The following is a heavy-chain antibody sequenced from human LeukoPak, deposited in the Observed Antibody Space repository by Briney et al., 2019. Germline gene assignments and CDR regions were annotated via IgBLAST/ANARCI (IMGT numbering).Heavy chain of an antibody. CDR3: ARDYAGSPDY. CDR1: GFTFSTYW. V-gene: IGHV3-74*03. Sequence: GGPLRLSCTASGFTFSTYWINWVRQSPGKGLVWVALINGDGSTTTHADSVKGRFTISRDNAKNTAYLQMNSLRDEDTAVYFCARDYAGSPDYWGQGTLVTVSA. CDR2: INGDGSTT. D-gene: IGHD3-10*01. J-gene: IGHJ4*02.